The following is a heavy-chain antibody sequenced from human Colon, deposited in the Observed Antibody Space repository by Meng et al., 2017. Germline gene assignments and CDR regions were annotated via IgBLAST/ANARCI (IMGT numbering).Heavy chain of an antibody. CDR1: VFTFSSYA. V-gene: IGHV3-23*01. Sequence: GGSLRLSCAASVFTFSSYAMSWVRQAPGKGLEWVSSITASGDTTYYADSVKGRFTISRDNSKNTLHLQMNSLRVEDTAVYFCATQHIAASGPPGYWGQGTLVTVSS. CDR3: ATQHIAASGPPGY. CDR2: ITASGDTT. J-gene: IGHJ4*02. D-gene: IGHD6-13*01.